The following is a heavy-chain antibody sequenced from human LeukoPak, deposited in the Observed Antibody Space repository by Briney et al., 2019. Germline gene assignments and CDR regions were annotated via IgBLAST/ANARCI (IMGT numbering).Heavy chain of an antibody. D-gene: IGHD4-17*01. CDR3: AKESYGDYGYGMDV. V-gene: IGHV3-9*01. J-gene: IGHJ6*02. Sequence: PGRSLRLSCAASGFTFDDYAMHWVRHAPGKGLEWVSGISWNSGSIGYADSVKGRFTISRDNAKNSLYLQMNSLRAEDTALYYCAKESYGDYGYGMDVWGQGTTVTVSS. CDR2: ISWNSGSI. CDR1: GFTFDDYA.